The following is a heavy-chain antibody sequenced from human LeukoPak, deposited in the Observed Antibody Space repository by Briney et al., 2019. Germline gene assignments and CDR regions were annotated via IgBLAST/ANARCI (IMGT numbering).Heavy chain of an antibody. Sequence: PSETLSLTCTVSGYSISSGYYWGWIRQSPGRGLEWIGSIYHSGSTYYNPSLKSRVTISVDTSKNQFSLKLSSVTAADTAVYYCARSDPGTFWGSYRHFDYWGQGTLVTVSS. J-gene: IGHJ4*02. V-gene: IGHV4-38-2*02. CDR2: IYHSGST. CDR1: GYSISSGYY. CDR3: ARSDPGTFWGSYRHFDY. D-gene: IGHD3-16*02.